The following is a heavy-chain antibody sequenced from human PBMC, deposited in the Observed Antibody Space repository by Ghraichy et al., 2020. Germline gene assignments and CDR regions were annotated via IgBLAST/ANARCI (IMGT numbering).Heavy chain of an antibody. Sequence: GESLNISCKGSGYSFTSYWIGWVRQMPGKGLEWMGIIYPGDSDTRYSPSFQGQVTISADKSISTAYLQWSSLKASDTAMYYCARRGATLKKNCDYWGQGALVTVSS. CDR1: GYSFTSYW. CDR3: ARRGATLKKNCDY. J-gene: IGHJ4*02. CDR2: IYPGDSDT. V-gene: IGHV5-51*01. D-gene: IGHD3-16*01.